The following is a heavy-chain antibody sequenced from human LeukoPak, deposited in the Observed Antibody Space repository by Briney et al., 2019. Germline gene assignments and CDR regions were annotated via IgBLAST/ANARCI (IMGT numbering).Heavy chain of an antibody. CDR1: GFTFSSYA. CDR2: ISYDGSNK. D-gene: IGHD5-18*01. Sequence: PGGSLRLSCAASGFTFSSYAMHWVRQAPGKGLEWVAVISYDGSNKYYADSVKGRFTISRDNSKNTLYLQMNSLRAEDTAVYYCAKYGYSYGFDYWGQGTLVTVSS. CDR3: AKYGYSYGFDY. V-gene: IGHV3-30-3*02. J-gene: IGHJ4*02.